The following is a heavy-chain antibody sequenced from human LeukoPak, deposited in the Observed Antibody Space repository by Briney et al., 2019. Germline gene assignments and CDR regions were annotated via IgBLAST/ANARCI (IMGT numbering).Heavy chain of an antibody. V-gene: IGHV3-64*01. CDR3: ARVTGDRGGFDY. Sequence: PGGSLRLSCAASGFTFSIYAMHWVRQAPGKGLEYVSAISSNGGAKYYANSVKGRFTISRDNSKNTLFLQMGSLSAEDMAIYYCARVTGDRGGFDYWGQGTLVTVSS. J-gene: IGHJ4*02. D-gene: IGHD7-27*01. CDR2: ISSNGGAK. CDR1: GFTFSIYA.